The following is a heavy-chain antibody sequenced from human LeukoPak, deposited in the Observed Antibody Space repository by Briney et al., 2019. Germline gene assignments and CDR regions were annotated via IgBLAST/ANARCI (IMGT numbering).Heavy chain of an antibody. Sequence: SVKVSCKASGGTFSSYAISWVRQAPGQGLEWMGGIIPIFGTANYAQKFQGRVTITADESTSTAYMELSSLRSEDTAVYYCARVVYYGSRRPPFDPWGQGTLVTVSS. J-gene: IGHJ5*02. CDR1: GGTFSSYA. D-gene: IGHD3-10*01. CDR2: IIPIFGTA. V-gene: IGHV1-69*01. CDR3: ARVVYYGSRRPPFDP.